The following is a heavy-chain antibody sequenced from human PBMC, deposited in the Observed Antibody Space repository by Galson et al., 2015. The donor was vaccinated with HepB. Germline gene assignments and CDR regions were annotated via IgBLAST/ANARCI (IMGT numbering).Heavy chain of an antibody. CDR1: GYTFTGYY. CDR3: ARAGWLLLRITPSFDY. J-gene: IGHJ4*02. Sequence: SVKVSCKASGYTFTGYYMHWVRQAPGQGLEWMGWINPNSGGTNYAQKFQGRVTMTRDTSISTAYMELSRLRSDDTAVYYCARAGWLLLRITPSFDYWGQGTLVTVSS. V-gene: IGHV1-2*02. D-gene: IGHD3-22*01. CDR2: INPNSGGT.